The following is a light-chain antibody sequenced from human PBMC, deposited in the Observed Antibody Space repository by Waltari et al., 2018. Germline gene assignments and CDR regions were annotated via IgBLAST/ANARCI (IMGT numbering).Light chain of an antibody. CDR2: LSS. CDR3: MQALQTPLT. V-gene: IGKV2-28*01. CDR1: QSLLHSNGYNY. Sequence: DIVMTQSPLSLPVTPGEPASISCRSSQSLLHSNGYNYLDWYLQKTGQSPHVLIYLSSSRASGVPDRFSGSGSGTDFTLNISRVEAEDVGVYYCMQALQTPLTFGGGTKVEIK. J-gene: IGKJ4*01.